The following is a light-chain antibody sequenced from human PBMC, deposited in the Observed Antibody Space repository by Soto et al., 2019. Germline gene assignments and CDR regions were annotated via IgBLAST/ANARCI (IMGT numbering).Light chain of an antibody. Sequence: IQLTQSPSSLSVSVGDRVTITCQASQDIGKNLNWYQQKPGKAPKLLIYDASNLETGVPSRFSGSGSGTDFTFTISRLQPEDIATYYCQHYDNLPSVTFGQGTRLEIK. CDR1: QDIGKN. CDR3: QHYDNLPSVT. V-gene: IGKV1-33*01. J-gene: IGKJ5*01. CDR2: DAS.